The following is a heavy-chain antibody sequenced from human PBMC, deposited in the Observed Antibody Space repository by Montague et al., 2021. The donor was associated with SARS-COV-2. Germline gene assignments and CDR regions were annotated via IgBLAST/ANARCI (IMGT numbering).Heavy chain of an antibody. V-gene: IGHV4-38-2*02. Sequence: SETLSLTCTVSGYSIGSGYYWGWIRKFPGKGLEWIGSIYHSGTTYYNPSLKSRVTISVDTSKNQFSLKMYSVTAADTAQFYCARDRTFRDGYLDAFEIWGQGTMVTVSS. D-gene: IGHD5-24*01. CDR2: IYHSGTT. CDR3: ARDRTFRDGYLDAFEI. J-gene: IGHJ3*02. CDR1: GYSIGSGYY.